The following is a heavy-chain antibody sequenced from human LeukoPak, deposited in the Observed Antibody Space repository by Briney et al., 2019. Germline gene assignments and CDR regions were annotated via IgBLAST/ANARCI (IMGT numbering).Heavy chain of an antibody. V-gene: IGHV1-8*01. J-gene: IGHJ4*02. Sequence: ASVKVSCKASGYTFTSYDINWVRQAPGQGLEWMGWMNPTSGDTGYAQSFQGRLTLTRSTSINTAYMELSSLTSEDTAVYYCATGPKYPTTRSLGAGHDYWGQGTLVTVSS. CDR2: MNPTSGDT. D-gene: IGHD1-26*01. CDR3: ATGPKYPTTRSLGAGHDY. CDR1: GYTFTSYD.